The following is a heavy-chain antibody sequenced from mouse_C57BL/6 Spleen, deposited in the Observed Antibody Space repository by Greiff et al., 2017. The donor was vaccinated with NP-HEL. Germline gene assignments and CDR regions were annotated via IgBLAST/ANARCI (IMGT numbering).Heavy chain of an antibody. CDR1: GYTFTSYW. J-gene: IGHJ4*01. V-gene: IGHV1-55*01. CDR2: IYPGSGST. CDR3: ARSLSYSNYNYYAMDY. D-gene: IGHD2-5*01. Sequence: QVQLQQSGAELVKPGASVKMSCKASGYTFTSYWITWVKQRPGQGLEWIGDIYPGSGSTNYNEKFKSKATLTVDTSSSTAYMQLSSLTSEDSAVYYCARSLSYSNYNYYAMDYWGQGTSVTVSS.